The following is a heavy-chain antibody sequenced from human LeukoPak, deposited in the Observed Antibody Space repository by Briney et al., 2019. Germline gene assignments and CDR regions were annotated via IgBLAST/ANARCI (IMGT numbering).Heavy chain of an antibody. J-gene: IGHJ5*01. CDR2: IYYSGIT. Sequence: SETLSLTCTVSGGSISSGSYYWGWIRQPPVKGLEWLANIYYSGITYYNPSLKSRVIISVDTSKNQFSLKLSSVTAADTAVYYCARSSLRNWFDSWGQGTLVTVSS. CDR3: ARSSLRNWFDS. CDR1: GGSISSGSYY. D-gene: IGHD6-6*01. V-gene: IGHV4-39*01.